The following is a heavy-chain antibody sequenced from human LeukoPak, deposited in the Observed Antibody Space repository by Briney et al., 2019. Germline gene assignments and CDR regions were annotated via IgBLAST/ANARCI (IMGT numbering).Heavy chain of an antibody. Sequence: ASVKVSCKASGYTFTGYYMHWVRQAPGQGLEWMGWINPNSGGTNYAQKFQGRVTMTRDTSISTAYMELSRLRSDDTAVYYCARDGEIIAAAGTEAYFDYWGQGTLVTVSS. D-gene: IGHD6-13*01. CDR3: ARDGEIIAAAGTEAYFDY. V-gene: IGHV1-2*02. J-gene: IGHJ4*02. CDR1: GYTFTGYY. CDR2: INPNSGGT.